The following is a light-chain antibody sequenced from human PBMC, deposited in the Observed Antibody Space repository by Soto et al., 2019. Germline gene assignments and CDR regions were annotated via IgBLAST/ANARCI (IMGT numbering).Light chain of an antibody. CDR3: QLYAASPRT. J-gene: IGKJ1*01. CDR2: DAS. V-gene: IGKV3-11*01. CDR1: QSVSRY. Sequence: IVVTNSPATLSLSPGERATLSCRASQSVSRYLAWYQQKPGQAPRLLIHDASNRAIGIPDRFSGSGSATDFTLTISILEPEDFAGYYCQLYAASPRTFGQGTKL.